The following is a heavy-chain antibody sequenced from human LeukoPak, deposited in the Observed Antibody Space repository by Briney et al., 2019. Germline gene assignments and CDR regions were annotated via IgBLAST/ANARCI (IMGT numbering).Heavy chain of an antibody. CDR1: GDSIRNYF. CDR3: ARLRRDGYKGHVTPDY. V-gene: IGHV4-59*01. D-gene: IGHD5-24*01. CDR2: IYYSGST. Sequence: SETLSLTCTVSGDSIRNYFWTWIRQPPGKGLEYIGYIYYSGSTNYNPSLRSRVTISVDTSKNQFSLKLLSVTAADTAVYYCARLRRDGYKGHVTPDYWGRGTVVTVSS. J-gene: IGHJ4*02.